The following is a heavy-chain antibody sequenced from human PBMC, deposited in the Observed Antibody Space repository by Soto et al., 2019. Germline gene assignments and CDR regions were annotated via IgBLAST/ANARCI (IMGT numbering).Heavy chain of an antibody. Sequence: EVQLVESGGGLVQPGGSLRLSCAASGFTFRNYGTNWVRQAPGKGLERVSYISSSSSNTINYADSVKGRFTISRDNAKNALYLQMNSLRAEDTALYYCARDLWDDLAGGESDYWGQGTLVTVSS. CDR3: ARDLWDDLAGGESDY. J-gene: IGHJ4*02. CDR1: GFTFRNYG. V-gene: IGHV3-48*01. CDR2: ISSSSSNTI. D-gene: IGHD6-19*01.